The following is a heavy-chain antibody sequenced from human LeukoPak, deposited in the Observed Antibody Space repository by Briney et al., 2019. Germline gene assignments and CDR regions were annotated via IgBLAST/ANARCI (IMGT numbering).Heavy chain of an antibody. V-gene: IGHV3-30*03. Sequence: GGSLRLSCAASGFTFSSYGMHWVRQAPGKGLEWVAVISYDGSNKYYADSVKGRFTISRDNSKNTLYLQMNSLRAEDTAVYYCAREVRSSGKIWGQGTLVTVSS. CDR3: AREVRSSGKI. CDR2: ISYDGSNK. D-gene: IGHD3-22*01. J-gene: IGHJ4*02. CDR1: GFTFSSYG.